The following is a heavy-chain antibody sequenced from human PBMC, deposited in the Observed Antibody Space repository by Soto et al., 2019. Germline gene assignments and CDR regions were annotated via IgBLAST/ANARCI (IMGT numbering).Heavy chain of an antibody. CDR2: ISAYNGNT. CDR3: ARAYPEGITES. D-gene: IGHD1-20*01. J-gene: IGHJ4*02. CDR1: GYTFTRYG. V-gene: IGHV1-18*01. Sequence: GASVKVSCKASGYTFTRYGISWVRQAPGQGLEWMGWISAYNGNTNYAQKRQGRVTMTTDTSTSTAYMELRSLRSDDTAVYYCARAYPEGITESWGQGTLVTVSS.